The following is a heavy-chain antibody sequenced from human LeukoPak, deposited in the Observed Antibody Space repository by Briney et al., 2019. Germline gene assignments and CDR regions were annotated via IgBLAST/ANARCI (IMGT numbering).Heavy chain of an antibody. CDR1: GFTFTSSA. D-gene: IGHD3-22*01. V-gene: IGHV1-58*02. J-gene: IGHJ4*02. Sequence: ASVKVSCKASGFTFTSSAMQWVRQARGQRLEWIGWIVVGSGNTNYAQKFQERVTITRDMSTSTACMELSSLRSEDTAVYYCAADKGHYDSSGLTFDYWGQGTLVTVSS. CDR2: IVVGSGNT. CDR3: AADKGHYDSSGLTFDY.